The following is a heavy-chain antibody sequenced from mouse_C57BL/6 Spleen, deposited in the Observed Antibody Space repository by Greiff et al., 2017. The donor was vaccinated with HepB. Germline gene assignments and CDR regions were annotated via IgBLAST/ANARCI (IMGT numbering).Heavy chain of an antibody. CDR3: ARHKAYSNYGYFDY. D-gene: IGHD2-5*01. Sequence: EVKLMESGGGLVQPGGSLKLSCAASGFTFSDYYMYWVRQTPEKRLEWVAYISNGGGSTYYPDTVKGRFTISRDNAKNTLYLQMSRLKSEDTAMYYCARHKAYSNYGYFDYWGQGTTLTVSS. CDR1: GFTFSDYY. CDR2: ISNGGGST. V-gene: IGHV5-12*01. J-gene: IGHJ2*01.